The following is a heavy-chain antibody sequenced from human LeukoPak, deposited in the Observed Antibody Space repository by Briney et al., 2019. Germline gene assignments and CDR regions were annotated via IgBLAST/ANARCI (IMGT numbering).Heavy chain of an antibody. D-gene: IGHD3-9*01. CDR2: ISSSSSYI. CDR1: GFTFSSYS. V-gene: IGHV3-21*01. Sequence: GGSLRLSCAASGFTFSSYSMNCVRQAPGKGLEWVSSISSSSSYIYYADSVKGRFTISRDNAKNSVYRQMNSLRAEDTARYFCAVGVDYEILTRYQGYFDYWGQGTLVTVSS. J-gene: IGHJ4*02. CDR3: AVGVDYEILTRYQGYFDY.